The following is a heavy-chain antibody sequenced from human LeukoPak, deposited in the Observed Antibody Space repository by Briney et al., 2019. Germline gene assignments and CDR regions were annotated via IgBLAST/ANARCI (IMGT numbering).Heavy chain of an antibody. CDR3: AAGGRRRDSHYLEI. Sequence: GGSLRLSCAASGFTVSQTYMAWVRQTPGKGLDWVSLLYAGGGLYYADSVKGRFNISRDISRNTMYLQMSALRAEDTAVYYCAAGGRRRDSHYLEIWGQGTVVTVSS. V-gene: IGHV3-53*01. D-gene: IGHD3-10*01. CDR1: GFTVSQTY. CDR2: LYAGGGL. J-gene: IGHJ1*01.